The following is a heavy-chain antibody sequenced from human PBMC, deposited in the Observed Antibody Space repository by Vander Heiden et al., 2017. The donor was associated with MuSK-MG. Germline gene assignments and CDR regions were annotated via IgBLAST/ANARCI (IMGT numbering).Heavy chain of an antibody. CDR1: GITFSSYS. CDR2: ISSSSSTI. D-gene: IGHD3-16*01. CDR3: GRRGGYFDY. J-gene: IGHJ4*02. Sequence: LVQPGGSLRLSCAASGITFSSYSMNWVRQAPEKGLEWVSYISSSSSTIADADSVKGRFTISRDNAKNSMYLQMNSLRVEDTAVYYCGRRGGYFDYWGQGTLVTVSS. V-gene: IGHV3-48*01.